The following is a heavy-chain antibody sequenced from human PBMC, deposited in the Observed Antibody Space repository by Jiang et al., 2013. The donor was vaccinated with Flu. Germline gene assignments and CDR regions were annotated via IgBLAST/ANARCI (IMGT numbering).Heavy chain of an antibody. CDR2: IIPIFGTA. CDR3: ASTGDRDRLLWFGAFDY. J-gene: IGHJ4*02. Sequence: GAEVKKPGSSVKVSCKASGGTFSSYAISWVRQAPGQGLEWMGGIIPIFGTANYAQKFQGRVTITADKSTSTAYMELSSLRSEDTAVYYCASTGDRDRLLWFGAFDYWGQGTLVTVSS. CDR1: GGTFSSYA. D-gene: IGHD3-10*01. V-gene: IGHV1-69*06.